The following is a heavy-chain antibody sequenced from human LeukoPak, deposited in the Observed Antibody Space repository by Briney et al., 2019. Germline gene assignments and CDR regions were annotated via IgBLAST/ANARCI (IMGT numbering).Heavy chain of an antibody. CDR3: ARDSAVVAADLDY. V-gene: IGHV3-21*01. D-gene: IGHD2-15*01. Sequence: GGSLRLSCAASGFTFSSYEMNWVHQAPGKGLEWVSSISSSSSYIYYADSVKGRFTISRDNAKNSLYLQMNSLRAEDTAVYYCARDSAVVAADLDYWGQGTLVTVSS. J-gene: IGHJ4*02. CDR1: GFTFSSYE. CDR2: ISSSSSYI.